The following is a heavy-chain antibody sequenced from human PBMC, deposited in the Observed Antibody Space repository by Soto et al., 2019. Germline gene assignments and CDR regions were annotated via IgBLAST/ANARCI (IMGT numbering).Heavy chain of an antibody. D-gene: IGHD6-6*01. CDR3: ATEYSSSQGWFDP. CDR2: IIPIFGTA. V-gene: IGHV1-69*06. J-gene: IGHJ5*02. CDR1: GGTFSSYA. Sequence: GVSVKVSCKASGGTFSSYAISWVRQAPGQGLEWMGGIIPIFGTANYAQKFQGRVTITADKSTSTAYMELSSLRSEDTAVYYCATEYSSSQGWFDPWGQGTLVTVSS.